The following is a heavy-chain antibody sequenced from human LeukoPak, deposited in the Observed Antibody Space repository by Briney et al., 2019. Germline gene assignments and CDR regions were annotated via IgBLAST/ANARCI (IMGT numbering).Heavy chain of an antibody. CDR1: GFTFSSYG. CDR2: ISYDGSNK. CDR3: AKDLVYLGYCSSTSCYAYAFDI. Sequence: PGGSLGLSCAASGFTFSSYGMHWVRQAPGKGLEWVAVISYDGSNKYYADSVKGRFTISRDNSKNTLYLQMNSLRAEDTAVYYYAKDLVYLGYCSSTSCYAYAFDIWGQGTMVTVSS. D-gene: IGHD2-2*01. J-gene: IGHJ3*02. V-gene: IGHV3-30*18.